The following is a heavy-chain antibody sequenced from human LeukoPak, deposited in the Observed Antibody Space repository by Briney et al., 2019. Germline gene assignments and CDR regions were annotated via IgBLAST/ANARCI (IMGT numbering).Heavy chain of an antibody. Sequence: AGGSLRLSCAASGFTFSSYEMNWVRQAPGKGLEWVANIKQDGSEKYYVDSVKGRFTIYRDKAKNSLYLQMNSLRAEDTAVYFCARGQTTVTNWGQGTLVTVSS. J-gene: IGHJ4*02. D-gene: IGHD4-17*01. CDR3: ARGQTTVTN. CDR1: GFTFSSYE. V-gene: IGHV3-7*03. CDR2: IKQDGSEK.